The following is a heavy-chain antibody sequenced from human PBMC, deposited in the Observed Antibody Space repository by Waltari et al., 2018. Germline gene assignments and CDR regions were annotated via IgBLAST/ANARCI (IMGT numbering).Heavy chain of an antibody. D-gene: IGHD6-19*01. J-gene: IGHJ4*02. Sequence: QLQLQESGPGLVKPSETLSLTCTVSGGSISSSSYYWGWIRQPPGKGLGWIGSIYYSGSTYYNPSLKSRVTIYVDTSKNQFSLKRSSVTAADTAVYYCARHDEWLAPFDYWGQGTLVTVSS. V-gene: IGHV4-39*01. CDR2: IYYSGST. CDR3: ARHDEWLAPFDY. CDR1: GGSISSSSYY.